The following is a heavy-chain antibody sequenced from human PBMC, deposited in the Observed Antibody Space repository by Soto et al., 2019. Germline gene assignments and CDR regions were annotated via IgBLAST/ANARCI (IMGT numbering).Heavy chain of an antibody. V-gene: IGHV4-34*01. J-gene: IGHJ6*02. CDR3: ARGVTTVTTYGMDV. D-gene: IGHD4-17*01. Sequence: ETLSLTCAVYGGSFSGYYWSWIRQPPGKGLEWIGEINHSGSTNYSPSLKSRVTISVDTSKNQFSLKLSSVTAADTAVYYCARGVTTVTTYGMDVWGQGTTVTVSS. CDR2: INHSGST. CDR1: GGSFSGYY.